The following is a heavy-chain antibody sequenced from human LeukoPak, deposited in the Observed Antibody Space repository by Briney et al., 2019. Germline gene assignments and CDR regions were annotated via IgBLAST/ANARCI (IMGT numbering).Heavy chain of an antibody. CDR3: ARVNPPEDHGSSAFDI. D-gene: IGHD3-10*01. J-gene: IGHJ3*02. V-gene: IGHV4-30-4*01. Sequence: SETLSLTCTVSGGSISSGDYYWSWIRQPPGKGLEWIGYIYYSGSTYYNPSLKSRVTISVDTSKNQFSLKLSSVTAADTAVYYCARVNPPEDHGSSAFDIWGQGTMVTASS. CDR2: IYYSGST. CDR1: GGSISSGDYY.